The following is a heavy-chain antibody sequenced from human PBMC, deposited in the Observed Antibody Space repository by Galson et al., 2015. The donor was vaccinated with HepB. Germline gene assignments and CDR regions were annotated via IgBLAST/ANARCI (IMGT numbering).Heavy chain of an antibody. Sequence: SLRLSCAASGFTFSSYAMSWVRQAPGKGLEWVSAISGSGGSTYYADSVKGRFTISRDNSKNTLYLQMNSLRAEDTAVYYCAKVPGSGITIFGVVKEGFDYWGQGTLVTVSS. CDR1: GFTFSSYA. CDR2: ISGSGGST. V-gene: IGHV3-23*01. J-gene: IGHJ4*02. D-gene: IGHD3-3*01. CDR3: AKVPGSGITIFGVVKEGFDY.